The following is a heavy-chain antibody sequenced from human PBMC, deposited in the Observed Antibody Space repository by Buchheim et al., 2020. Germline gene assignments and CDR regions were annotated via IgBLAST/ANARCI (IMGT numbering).Heavy chain of an antibody. CDR1: GFTFSSYS. D-gene: IGHD3-3*01. Sequence: EVQLVESGGGLVQPGGSLRLSCAASGFTFSSYSMHWVRQAPGKGLEWVSSISSSSSYIYYADSVKGRFTISRDNAKNSLYLQMNSMRAEDTAVYYCAGEGENYDFWSGYPRSYYFDYWGQGTL. J-gene: IGHJ4*02. V-gene: IGHV3-21*01. CDR2: ISSSSSYI. CDR3: AGEGENYDFWSGYPRSYYFDY.